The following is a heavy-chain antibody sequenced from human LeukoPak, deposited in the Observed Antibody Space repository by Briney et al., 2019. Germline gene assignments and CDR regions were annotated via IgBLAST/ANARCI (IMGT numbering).Heavy chain of an antibody. Sequence: GGSLRLSCATSGFIFSNYWMSWVRQAPGKGLEWVANIKQDGSETYYVDSVKGRFTISRDNAKNSLYLQMNSLRAEDTAVYYCARALYYYYYMDVWGKGTTVTVSS. CDR3: ARALYYYYYMDV. CDR2: IKQDGSET. J-gene: IGHJ6*03. V-gene: IGHV3-7*01. CDR1: GFIFSNYW.